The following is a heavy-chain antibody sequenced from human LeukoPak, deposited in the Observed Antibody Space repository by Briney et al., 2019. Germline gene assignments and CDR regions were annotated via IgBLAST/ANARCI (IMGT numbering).Heavy chain of an antibody. Sequence: PGGSLRLSCAASGFIFSDYGMHWVRQAPGKGLEWVAVIWYDRSNTYYADSVKGRFTISRDNSKNTLYLQLNSLRAEDTAVYYRARDMTAAGVLWIDYWGQGILVTVSS. CDR3: ARDMTAAGVLWIDY. CDR2: IWYDRSNT. J-gene: IGHJ4*02. D-gene: IGHD6-13*01. CDR1: GFIFSDYG. V-gene: IGHV3-33*01.